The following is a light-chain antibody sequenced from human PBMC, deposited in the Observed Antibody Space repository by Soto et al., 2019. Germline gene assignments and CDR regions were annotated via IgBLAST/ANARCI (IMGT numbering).Light chain of an antibody. Sequence: QSALTQPASVSGSPGQSNTISCTGTSSDVGGHNFVSWYQQHPGKAPKLMIYEVTNRPSGVSDRFSGSKSGNTASLTISGLQAEDEADYYCNSYTSTFTWVFGGGTKLTVL. CDR2: EVT. CDR3: NSYTSTFTWV. J-gene: IGLJ2*01. CDR1: SSDVGGHNF. V-gene: IGLV2-14*01.